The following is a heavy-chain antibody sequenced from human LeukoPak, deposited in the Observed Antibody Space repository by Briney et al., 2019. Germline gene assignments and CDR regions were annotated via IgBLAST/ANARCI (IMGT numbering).Heavy chain of an antibody. V-gene: IGHV1-2*02. CDR2: INPNSGDT. D-gene: IGHD3-3*01. CDR3: VRGGALYYDFWD. J-gene: IGHJ4*02. Sequence: ASVKVSCKASGYTFIGYYIHWVRQAPGQGLEWMGWINPNSGDTNYAQKFQGRVTLTRDTSVSTAYMELSRLRSDDTAVYYCVRGGALYYDFWDWGQGTLVTVSS. CDR1: GYTFIGYY.